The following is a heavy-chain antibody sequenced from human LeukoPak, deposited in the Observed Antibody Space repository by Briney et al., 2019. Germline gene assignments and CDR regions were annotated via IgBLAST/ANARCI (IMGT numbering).Heavy chain of an antibody. CDR2: IYPGDSDT. J-gene: IGHJ4*02. D-gene: IGHD3-10*01. V-gene: IGHV5-51*01. CDR1: GYRFTSYW. CDR3: ARHRGPTQLLWFGEPGAY. Sequence: GESLKISCKGSGYRFTSYWIGWVRQMPGKGLEWMGIIYPGDSDTRYSPSFQGQVTISADKSISTAYLQWSSLKASDTAMYYCARHRGPTQLLWFGEPGAYWGQGTLVTVSS.